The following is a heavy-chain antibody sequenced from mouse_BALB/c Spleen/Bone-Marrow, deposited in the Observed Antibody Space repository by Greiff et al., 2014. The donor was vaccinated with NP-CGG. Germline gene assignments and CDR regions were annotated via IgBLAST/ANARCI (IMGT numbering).Heavy chain of an antibody. J-gene: IGHJ2*01. V-gene: IGHV1-54*01. CDR1: GYAFTNYL. CDR2: INPGSGGA. Sequence: QVQLQQSGAELVRPETAVNVSCKASGYAFTNYLIEWVKQRPGQGLEWIGVINPGSGGANYNEKFKGKATLTADKSFSTAYMQLSSLTSDDSAVYFCARFGRYYFDYWGQGTTLTVSS. CDR3: ARFGRYYFDY.